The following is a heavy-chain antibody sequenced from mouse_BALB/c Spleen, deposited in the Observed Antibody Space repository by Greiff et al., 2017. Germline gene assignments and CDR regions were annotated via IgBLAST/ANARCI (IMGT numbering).Heavy chain of an antibody. CDR1: GYTFTSYT. CDR2: INPSSGYT. J-gene: IGHJ3*01. D-gene: IGHD1-1*01. CDR3: RRSGRAWFAY. Sequence: VQVVESGAELARPGASVKMSCKASGYTFTSYTMHWVKQRPGQGLEWIGYINPSSGYTEYNQKFKDKTTLTADKSSSTAYMQLSSLTSEDSAVYCGRRSGRAWFAYWGQGTLVTVSA. V-gene: IGHV1-4*02.